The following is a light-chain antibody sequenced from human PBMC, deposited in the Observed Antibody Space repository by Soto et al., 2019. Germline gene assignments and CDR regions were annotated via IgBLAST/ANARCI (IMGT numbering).Light chain of an antibody. CDR1: HDMTTD. CDR2: DAS. CDR3: QKCDYRPI. J-gene: IGKJ3*01. V-gene: IGKV1-33*01. Sequence: DIEMTQSPASLSASVGDRVTITCRASHDMTTDLNWYQHKPGKAPKLLIYDASILEAGVPSRFSGSESGTDIPFTIRRLQPEDVATYYCQKCDYRPIFGPGTTVDFK.